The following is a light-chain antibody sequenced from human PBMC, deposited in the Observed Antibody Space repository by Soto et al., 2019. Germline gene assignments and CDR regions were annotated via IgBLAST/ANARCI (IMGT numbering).Light chain of an antibody. J-gene: IGKJ4*01. CDR1: QIVSGN. CDR3: QQYNNWPLT. CDR2: GAS. V-gene: IGKV3D-15*01. Sequence: DRVMTQSTVTLSVSPGERATLSCRASQIVSGNIAWYQQKPGQAPRLLIYGASTRAAGIPARFSGSGVGTEFTLTITSLQSEDSAVYYCQQYNNWPLTIGGGTKVEIK.